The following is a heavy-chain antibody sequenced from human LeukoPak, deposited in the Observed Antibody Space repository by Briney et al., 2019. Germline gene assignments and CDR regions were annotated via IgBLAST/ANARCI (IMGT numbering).Heavy chain of an antibody. D-gene: IGHD3-3*01. CDR3: ARAVYDFWSGHHNRFDP. Sequence: SETLSLTCTVSGGSISSYYWSWIRQPPGKGLEWIGYIYYSGSTNYNPSLKSRVTISVDTSKNQFSLKLSSVTAADTAVYYCARAVYDFWSGHHNRFDPWGQGTLVAVSS. CDR2: IYYSGST. J-gene: IGHJ5*02. CDR1: GGSISSYY. V-gene: IGHV4-59*01.